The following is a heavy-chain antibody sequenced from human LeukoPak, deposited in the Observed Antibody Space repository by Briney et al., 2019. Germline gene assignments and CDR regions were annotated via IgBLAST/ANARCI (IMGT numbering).Heavy chain of an antibody. J-gene: IGHJ6*02. CDR1: GYTFTIYG. D-gene: IGHD3-3*01. CDR3: ARANYDFWSGYWEGGYYYGMDV. Sequence: GASVTVSCKASGYTFTIYGISWVRQAPGQGLEWMGWISAYNGNTNYAQKLQGRVTMTTDTSTSTAYMELRSLRSDDTAVYYCARANYDFWSGYWEGGYYYGMDVWGQGTTVTVSS. V-gene: IGHV1-18*01. CDR2: ISAYNGNT.